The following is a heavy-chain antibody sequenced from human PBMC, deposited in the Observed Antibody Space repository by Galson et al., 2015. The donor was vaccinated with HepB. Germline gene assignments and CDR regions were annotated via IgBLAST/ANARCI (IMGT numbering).Heavy chain of an antibody. CDR2: IRSKAYGGTT. Sequence: SLRLSCAASGFTFGDYAMSWVRQAPGKGLEWVGFIRSKAYGGTTEYAASVKGRFTISRDDSKSIAYLQMNSLKTEDTAVYYCTRAALWFGELADAFDIRGQGTMVTVSS. CDR1: GFTFGDYA. D-gene: IGHD3-10*01. CDR3: TRAALWFGELADAFDI. V-gene: IGHV3-49*04. J-gene: IGHJ3*02.